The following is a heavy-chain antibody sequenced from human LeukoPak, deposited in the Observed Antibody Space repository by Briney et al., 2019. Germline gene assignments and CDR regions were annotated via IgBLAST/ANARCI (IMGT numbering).Heavy chain of an antibody. V-gene: IGHV1-18*01. CDR3: ARGLEWLTRRHTWFDP. D-gene: IGHD3-3*01. CDR2: ISAYNGNT. J-gene: IGHJ5*02. CDR1: GYTFTSYG. Sequence: GASVKVSCKASGYTFTSYGISWVRQAPGQGLEWMGWISAYNGNTNYAQKLQGRVTMTTDTSTSTAYMELRSLRSDDTAVYHCARGLEWLTRRHTWFDPWGQGTLVTVSS.